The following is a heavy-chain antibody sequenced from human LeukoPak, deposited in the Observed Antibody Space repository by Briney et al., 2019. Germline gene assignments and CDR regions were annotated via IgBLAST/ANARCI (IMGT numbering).Heavy chain of an antibody. CDR2: IDWEDDK. Sequence: SGPALVKPTQTLTLTCTFSGFSLTSTGMCVSWIRQSPGKAPEWLARIDWEDDKYYSTSLRTRLTISKDTSRNQVVLTLTKAEPVDTGTYYCARSKVTIVGNPGTGSFDMWGQGTMVIVSS. CDR3: ARSKVTIVGNPGTGSFDM. V-gene: IGHV2-70*11. D-gene: IGHD1-26*01. J-gene: IGHJ3*02. CDR1: GFSLTSTGMC.